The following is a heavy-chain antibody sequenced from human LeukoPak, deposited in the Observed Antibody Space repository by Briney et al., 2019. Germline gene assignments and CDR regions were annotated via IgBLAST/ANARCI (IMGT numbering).Heavy chain of an antibody. D-gene: IGHD6-6*01. CDR1: DGSFSGYY. V-gene: IGHV4-34*01. Sequence: SETLSLTCAVYDGSFSGYYWSWIRQSPGKGLEWIGEINHSGNTNYSPSLKSRVTMSVDTSKNQFSLQLSSVTAADTAVYYCARAGIAARRGGVFDYWGQGTLVTVSS. CDR3: ARAGIAARRGGVFDY. J-gene: IGHJ4*02. CDR2: INHSGNT.